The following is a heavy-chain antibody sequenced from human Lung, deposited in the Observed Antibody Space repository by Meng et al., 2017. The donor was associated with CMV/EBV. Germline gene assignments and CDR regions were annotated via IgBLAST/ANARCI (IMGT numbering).Heavy chain of an antibody. J-gene: IGHJ6*02. V-gene: IGHV1-24*01. CDR3: AKVPRFYSYYCLDV. CDR1: GYTLSDLS. D-gene: IGHD3-10*01. Sequence: ASVKVSCKVSGYTLSDLSMHWVRQAPGKGLEWMGGFDPEDGEAIYAQKFQGRVTMTEDTSTDTAYMELSSLRSDDTAVYYCAKVPRFYSYYCLDVWGQGTTVTVSS. CDR2: FDPEDGEA.